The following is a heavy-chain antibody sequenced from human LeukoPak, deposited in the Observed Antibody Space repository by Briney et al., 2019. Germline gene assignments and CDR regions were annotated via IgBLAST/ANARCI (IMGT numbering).Heavy chain of an antibody. Sequence: SETLSLTCSVSGDSISSYYWSWIRQPAGKRLEWIGRIYSSGSTNYNPSLKSRVTMSVDTSKNQFSLKLSSVTAADTAVYYCAREGTYCGGDCYSGYYYYYMDVWGKGTTVTISS. J-gene: IGHJ6*03. V-gene: IGHV4-4*07. D-gene: IGHD2-21*02. CDR1: GDSISSYY. CDR3: AREGTYCGGDCYSGYYYYYMDV. CDR2: IYSSGST.